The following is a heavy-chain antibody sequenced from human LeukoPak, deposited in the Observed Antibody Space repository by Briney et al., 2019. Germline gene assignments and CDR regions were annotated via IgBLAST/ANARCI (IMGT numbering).Heavy chain of an antibody. CDR1: GGSFSGYY. Sequence: KSSETLSLTCAVYGGSFSGYYWSWIRQPPGKGLEWIGSIYYSGSTYYNPSLKSRVTISVDTSKNQFSLKLSSVTAADTAVYYCARPYYYGATGGGFDYWGQGTLVTVSS. CDR3: ARPYYYGATGGGFDY. V-gene: IGHV4-34*01. CDR2: IYYSGST. D-gene: IGHD3-10*01. J-gene: IGHJ4*02.